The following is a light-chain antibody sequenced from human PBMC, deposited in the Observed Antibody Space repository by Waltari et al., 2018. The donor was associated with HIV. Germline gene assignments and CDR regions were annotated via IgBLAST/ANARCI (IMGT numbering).Light chain of an antibody. V-gene: IGLV2-11*01. CDR3: CSYAGSFTLI. CDR1: SSDVGGYCF. J-gene: IGLJ2*01. Sequence: QSALTQPRSVSGSPGQSVTISCTGTSSDVGGYCFVSWYQHHPGKAPKHLIYDVTKRPSGVPDRFSGSKSGNTASLTISGLQAEDEADYHCCSYAGSFTLIFGGGTTVTVL. CDR2: DVT.